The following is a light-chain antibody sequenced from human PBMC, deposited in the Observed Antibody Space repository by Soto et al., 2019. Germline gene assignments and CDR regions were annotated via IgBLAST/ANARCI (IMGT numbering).Light chain of an antibody. V-gene: IGKV3-20*01. CDR2: GAS. Sequence: PGERGTLSWRASQSVSSSNFAWYQQKPAQAPRLLIYGASRRDPGIPDRFSCSGAGTEFTRTISRLEPEDVAVDYCPQYLTSPKTFGQGTKVDI. J-gene: IGKJ1*01. CDR1: QSVSSSN. CDR3: PQYLTSPKT.